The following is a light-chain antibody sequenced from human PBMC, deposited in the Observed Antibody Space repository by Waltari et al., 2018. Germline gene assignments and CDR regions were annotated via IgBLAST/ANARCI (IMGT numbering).Light chain of an antibody. CDR3: QGWDGSTACV. CDR2: QDN. Sequence: SYELTQPPSVSVSPGQTASITCSGDKLGDKYASWYQQKPGQSPLLVIYQDNKRPSGIPERFSGSNSGNTATLTISGTQAMDEADYYCQGWDGSTACVFGGGTKLTVL. J-gene: IGLJ2*01. V-gene: IGLV3-1*01. CDR1: KLGDKY.